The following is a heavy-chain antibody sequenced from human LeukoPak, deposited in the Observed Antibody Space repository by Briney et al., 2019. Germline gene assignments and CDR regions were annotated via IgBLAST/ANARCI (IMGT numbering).Heavy chain of an antibody. J-gene: IGHJ4*02. D-gene: IGHD3-9*01. Sequence: GGSLRLSCAASGFTFSTYSMNWVRQAPGKGLEWVSLISGDGGSTYYADSVKGRFTISRDNSKNSLYLQMKSLRTEDTALYYCAKDIRLRYFDWLFDYWGQGTLVTVSS. V-gene: IGHV3-43*02. CDR1: GFTFSTYS. CDR2: ISGDGGST. CDR3: AKDIRLRYFDWLFDY.